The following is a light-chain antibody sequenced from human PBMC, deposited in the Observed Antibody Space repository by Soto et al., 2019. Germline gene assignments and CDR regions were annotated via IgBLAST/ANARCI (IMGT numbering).Light chain of an antibody. J-gene: IGKJ5*01. Sequence: ENVLTQSPGTLSLSPGERATLSCRASQSVGTYLAWYQQKPGQAPRLLIYGASTRATGIPARFSGSGSGTEFTLTISSLQSEDFAVYYCQQYNNWPITFGQGTRLEIK. CDR1: QSVGTY. V-gene: IGKV3-15*01. CDR2: GAS. CDR3: QQYNNWPIT.